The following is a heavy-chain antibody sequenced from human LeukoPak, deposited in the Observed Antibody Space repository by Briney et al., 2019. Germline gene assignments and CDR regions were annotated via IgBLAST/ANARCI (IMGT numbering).Heavy chain of an antibody. V-gene: IGHV4-59*01. Sequence: SETLSLTCTVSGGPISSYYWSWIRQPPGKGLEWIGYIYYSGSTNYNPSLKSRVTISVDTSKNQFSLKLSSVTAADTAVYYCARAGGYHNFDYWGQGTLVTVSS. CDR1: GGPISSYY. CDR3: ARAGGYHNFDY. CDR2: IYYSGST. J-gene: IGHJ4*02. D-gene: IGHD5-12*01.